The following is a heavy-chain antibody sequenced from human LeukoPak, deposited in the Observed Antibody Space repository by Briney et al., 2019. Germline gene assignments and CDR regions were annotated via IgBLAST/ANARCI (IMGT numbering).Heavy chain of an antibody. J-gene: IGHJ4*02. Sequence: GGSLRLSCAASGFNFSIYSMNWVRQAPGKGLEWVSYITRSSTTIYYADSVKGRFTISRDNAKNSLYLQMNSLRAEDTAVYYCAKDLEATVSVIDYWGQGTLVTVSS. CDR2: ITRSSTTI. CDR1: GFNFSIYS. D-gene: IGHD4-17*01. CDR3: AKDLEATVSVIDY. V-gene: IGHV3-48*01.